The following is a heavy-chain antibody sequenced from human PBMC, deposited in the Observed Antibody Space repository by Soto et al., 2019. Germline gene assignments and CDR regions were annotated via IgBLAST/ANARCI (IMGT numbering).Heavy chain of an antibody. CDR3: ASWGYCSSTSCSGGGDYFDY. J-gene: IGHJ4*02. V-gene: IGHV4-39*01. D-gene: IGHD2-2*01. CDR1: GGSFSSSSYY. CDR2: IYYSGST. Sequence: SETLSLTCTVSGGSFSSSSYYWGWIRQPPGKGLEWIGSIYYSGSTYYNPSLKSRVTISVDTSKNQFSLKLSSVTAADTAVYYCASWGYCSSTSCSGGGDYFDYWGQGTLVTVSS.